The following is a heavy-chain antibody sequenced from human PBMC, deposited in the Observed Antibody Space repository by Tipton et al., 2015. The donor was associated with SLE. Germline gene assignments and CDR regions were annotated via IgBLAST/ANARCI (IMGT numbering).Heavy chain of an antibody. CDR2: IDYSGSV. V-gene: IGHV4-59*01. D-gene: IGHD3-10*01. Sequence: TLSLTCTVSGASISDYYWAWNRQSPAKGLEWIGCIDYSGSVNYDPSLKSRVTISLDRSKNEFSLTLSSVTAADTAVYYCARVGFYGSRRTWDMDVWGNGTTVTVSS. CDR1: GASISDYY. J-gene: IGHJ6*03. CDR3: ARVGFYGSRRTWDMDV.